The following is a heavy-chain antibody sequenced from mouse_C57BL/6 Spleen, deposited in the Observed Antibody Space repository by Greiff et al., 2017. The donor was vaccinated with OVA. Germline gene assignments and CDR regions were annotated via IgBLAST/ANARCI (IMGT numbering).Heavy chain of an antibody. Sequence: EVKLVESGGGLVKPGGSLKLSCAASGFTFSDYGMHWVRQAPEKGLEWVAYISSGSSTIYYADTVKGRFTISRDNAKNTLFLQMTSLRSEDTAMYYCARDDGSYFDYWGQGTTLTVSS. D-gene: IGHD2-3*01. CDR2: ISSGSSTI. V-gene: IGHV5-17*01. CDR1: GFTFSDYG. CDR3: ARDDGSYFDY. J-gene: IGHJ2*01.